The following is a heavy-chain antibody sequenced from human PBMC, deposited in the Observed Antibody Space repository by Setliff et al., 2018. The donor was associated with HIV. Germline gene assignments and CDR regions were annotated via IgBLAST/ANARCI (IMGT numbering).Heavy chain of an antibody. Sequence: PSETLSLTCTVSGGTISSHYWNWIRQSPGKGLEWIGYIYYSGSTYYNPSLKSRLTISVDTSKNQFSLKLSSVTAADTAVYYCASIKHYYDSSGYYYADGPRFDPWGQGTLVTVSS. J-gene: IGHJ5*02. CDR3: ASIKHYYDSSGYYYADGPRFDP. CDR2: IYYSGST. V-gene: IGHV4-59*06. D-gene: IGHD3-22*01. CDR1: GGTISSHY.